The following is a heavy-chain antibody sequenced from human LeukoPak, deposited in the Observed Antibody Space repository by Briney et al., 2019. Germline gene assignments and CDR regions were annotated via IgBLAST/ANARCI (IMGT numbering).Heavy chain of an antibody. V-gene: IGHV4-31*03. Sequence: PSETLSLTCTVSGGSISSGGYYWSWIRQHPGKGLEWIGYIYYSGSTYYNPSLKSRVTISVDTSKNQFSLKLSSVTAADTAVYYCARWGPVVGIVVVPAAINAFDIWGQGTMVTVSS. CDR1: GGSISSGGYY. J-gene: IGHJ3*02. D-gene: IGHD2-2*03. CDR2: IYYSGST. CDR3: ARWGPVVGIVVVPAAINAFDI.